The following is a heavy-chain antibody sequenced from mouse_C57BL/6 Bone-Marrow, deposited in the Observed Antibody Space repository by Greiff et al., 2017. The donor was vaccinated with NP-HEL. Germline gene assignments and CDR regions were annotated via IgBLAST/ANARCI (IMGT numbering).Heavy chain of an antibody. CDR2: IWRGGST. D-gene: IGHD2-3*01. CDR3: AKNGWLLPFCYAMDY. Sequence: QVQLQQSGPGLVQPSQSLSITCTVSGFSLTSYGVHWVRQSPGKGLEWLGVIWRGGSTDYNAAFMSRLSITKDNSKSQVFFKMNSLQADDTAIYYCAKNGWLLPFCYAMDYWGQGTSVTVSS. J-gene: IGHJ4*01. V-gene: IGHV2-5*01. CDR1: GFSLTSYG.